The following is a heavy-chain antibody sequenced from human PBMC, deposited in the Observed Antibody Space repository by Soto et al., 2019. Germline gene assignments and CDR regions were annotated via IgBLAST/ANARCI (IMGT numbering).Heavy chain of an antibody. J-gene: IGHJ6*02. CDR1: GDSVSSNCAA. CDR2: TYYRSKWYN. D-gene: IGHD2-2*02. Sequence: SQTLSLTCAISGDSVSSNCAAWNWIRQSPSRGLEWLGRTYYRSKWYNDYAVSVKSRITINPDTSKNQFSLQLNSVTPEDTAVYYCAREIVVVPAAILGRYYYYGMDVWGQGTTVTVSS. V-gene: IGHV6-1*01. CDR3: AREIVVVPAAILGRYYYYGMDV.